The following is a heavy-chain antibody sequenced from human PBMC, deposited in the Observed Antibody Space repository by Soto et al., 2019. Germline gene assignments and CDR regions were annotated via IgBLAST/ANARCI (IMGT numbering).Heavy chain of an antibody. D-gene: IGHD2-2*02. J-gene: IGHJ4*02. CDR3: AMEYCSSTSCYRDY. V-gene: IGHV1-69*02. CDR1: GGTFSSYT. CDR2: IIPILGIA. Sequence: QVQLVQSGAEVKKPGSSVKVSCKASGGTFSSYTISWVRQAPGQGLEWMGRIIPILGIANYAQKFQGRVTITADKSTSTAYMELSSLRSEDTDVYYCAMEYCSSTSCYRDYWGQGTLVTVSS.